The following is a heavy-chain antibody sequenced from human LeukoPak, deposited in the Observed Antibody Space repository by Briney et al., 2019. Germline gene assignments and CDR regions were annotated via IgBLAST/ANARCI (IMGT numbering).Heavy chain of an antibody. Sequence: GGSLRLSCAASGFTFSSYGMHWVRQAPGKGLEWVAVISYDGSNKYYADSVKGRFTISRDNSKNTLYLQMNSLRAEDTAVYYCAKDGRPPIVPGLSSCYMDYWGQGTLVTVSS. CDR2: ISYDGSNK. V-gene: IGHV3-30*18. CDR3: AKDGRPPIVPGLSSCYMDY. D-gene: IGHD2-15*01. CDR1: GFTFSSYG. J-gene: IGHJ4*02.